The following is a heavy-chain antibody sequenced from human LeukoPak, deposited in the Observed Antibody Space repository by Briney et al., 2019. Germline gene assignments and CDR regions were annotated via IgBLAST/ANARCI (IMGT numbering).Heavy chain of an antibody. CDR1: GLTFSTSG. CDR2: IGPTGFDR. Sequence: GGSLRLSCTTSGLTFSTSGFNWIRQAPGKGLKWVASIGPTGFDRYHADSIKGRFTTSRDTATNFPYLQPDSLRAEDTAVYYCATETNGRHYEYWGQGTLLTVSS. CDR3: ATETNGRHYEY. D-gene: IGHD1-14*01. V-gene: IGHV3-21*06. J-gene: IGHJ4*02.